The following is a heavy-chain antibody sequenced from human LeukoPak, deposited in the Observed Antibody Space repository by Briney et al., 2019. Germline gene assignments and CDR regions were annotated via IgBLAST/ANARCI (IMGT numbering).Heavy chain of an antibody. J-gene: IGHJ5*02. CDR2: IYYSVNT. D-gene: IGHD3-22*01. CDR3: ARVLRITMILVVPGWFDP. CDR1: GGSISSSSYY. Sequence: SETLSLTCTVSGGSISSSSYYWGWIRQPPGKGLEWIGSIYYSVNTYYNPSLKSRVTISVDTSKNQFSLKLSSVTAADTAVYYCARVLRITMILVVPGWFDPWGQGTLVTVSS. V-gene: IGHV4-39*07.